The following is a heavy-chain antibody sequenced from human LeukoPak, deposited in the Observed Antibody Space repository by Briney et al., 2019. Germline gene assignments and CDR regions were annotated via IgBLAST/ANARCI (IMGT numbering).Heavy chain of an antibody. Sequence: SETLSLTCIVSGGSVSSGSYYWSWIRQPPGKGLEWIGYIYYSGSTNYNPSLKSRVTISVDTSKNQFSLKLSSVTAADTAVYHCAARHCSGGRCYFDPWGQGTLDTVSS. CDR1: GGSVSSGSYY. V-gene: IGHV4-61*01. D-gene: IGHD2-15*01. CDR2: IYYSGST. CDR3: AARHCSGGRCYFDP. J-gene: IGHJ5*02.